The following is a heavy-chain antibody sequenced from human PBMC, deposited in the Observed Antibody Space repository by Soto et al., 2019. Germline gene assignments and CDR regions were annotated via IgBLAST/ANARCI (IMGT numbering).Heavy chain of an antibody. CDR3: AKAQHPIAVAGTNFDY. V-gene: IGHV3-30*18. D-gene: IGHD6-19*01. Sequence: QVQLVESGGGVVQPGRSLRLSCAASGFTFSSYGMHWVRQAPGKGLEWVAVISYDGSNKYYADSVKGRFTISRDNSKNPLYLHMNSLRAEDTAVYYCAKAQHPIAVAGTNFDYWGQGTLVTVSS. CDR1: GFTFSSYG. CDR2: ISYDGSNK. J-gene: IGHJ4*02.